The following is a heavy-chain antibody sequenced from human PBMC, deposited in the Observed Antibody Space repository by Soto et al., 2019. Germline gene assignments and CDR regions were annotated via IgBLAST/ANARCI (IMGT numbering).Heavy chain of an antibody. CDR1: GYTFTSYA. CDR2: INAGNGNT. V-gene: IGHV1-3*01. CDR3: ARNRAPGYCSGGSCYSSNWFDP. Sequence: ASVKVSCKASGYTFTSYAMHWVRQAPGQRLEWMGWINAGNGNTKYSQKFQGSVTITRDTSASTAYMELSSLRSEDTAVYYCARNRAPGYCSGGSCYSSNWFDPWGQGTLVTVSS. D-gene: IGHD2-15*01. J-gene: IGHJ5*02.